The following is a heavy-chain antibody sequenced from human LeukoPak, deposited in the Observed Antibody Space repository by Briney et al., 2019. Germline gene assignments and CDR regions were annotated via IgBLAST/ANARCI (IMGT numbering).Heavy chain of an antibody. Sequence: PSETLSLTCTVSGGSVSSGTYYWAWIRKPPGKELEWIGYIYYSGSTNYNPSLKSRVTVSVDTSKNQCSLKLSSVTTADTAVYYCTRSTNLEAFDIWGQGTMVTVSS. V-gene: IGHV4-61*01. CDR3: TRSTNLEAFDI. CDR2: IYYSGST. J-gene: IGHJ3*02. D-gene: IGHD2-8*01. CDR1: GGSVSSGTYY.